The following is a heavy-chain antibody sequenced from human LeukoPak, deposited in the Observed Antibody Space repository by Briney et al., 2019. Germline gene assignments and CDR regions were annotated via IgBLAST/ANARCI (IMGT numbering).Heavy chain of an antibody. CDR3: AKDRNRYSHTWGDDY. J-gene: IGHJ4*02. Sequence: ASVKVSCKASGYRFTDYAINWVRQAPGQGLEWMGWINTNAGNPTYARGFTGRFVFSLDTSVSTAYLQISSLKAEDTAVYYCAKDRNRYSHTWGDDYWGKGTLVTVSS. CDR1: GYRFTDYA. V-gene: IGHV7-4-1*02. D-gene: IGHD1-14*01. CDR2: INTNAGNP.